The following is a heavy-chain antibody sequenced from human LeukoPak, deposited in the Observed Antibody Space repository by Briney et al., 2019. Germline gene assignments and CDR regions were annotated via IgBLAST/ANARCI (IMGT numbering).Heavy chain of an antibody. CDR3: ARGPAMIVSVGAFDI. D-gene: IGHD3-22*01. CDR2: IYYSGST. J-gene: IGHJ3*02. Sequence: SQTLSLTCTVSGGSISSGGYYWSWIRHHPGKGLEWIGYIYYSGSTYYNPSLKSRVTISVDTSKNQFSLKLSSVTAADTAVYYCARGPAMIVSVGAFDIWGQGTMVTVSS. V-gene: IGHV4-31*03. CDR1: GGSISSGGYY.